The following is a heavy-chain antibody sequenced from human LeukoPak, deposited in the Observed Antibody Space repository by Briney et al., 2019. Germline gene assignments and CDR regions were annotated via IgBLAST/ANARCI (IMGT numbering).Heavy chain of an antibody. V-gene: IGHV4-61*01. Sequence: SETLSLTCTVSGGSVRSGSYYWSWIRQPPGKGLEWIGYISYTGSTNYNPSLKSRVTISVDTSKNQFSLKLSSVTAADTAVYYCASLYCSRTSCYFLDPWGQGTLVTVSS. D-gene: IGHD2-2*01. CDR3: ASLYCSRTSCYFLDP. CDR1: GGSVRSGSYY. CDR2: ISYTGST. J-gene: IGHJ5*02.